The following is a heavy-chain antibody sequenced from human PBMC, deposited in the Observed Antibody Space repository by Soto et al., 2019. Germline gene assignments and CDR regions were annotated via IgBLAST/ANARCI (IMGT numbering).Heavy chain of an antibody. CDR2: IYYSGST. V-gene: IGHV4-59*01. CDR1: GGSISSYY. CDR3: ARGRRAYDAFDI. Sequence: KTSETLSLTCTVSGGSISSYYWSWIRQPPGKGLEWIGYIYYSGSTNYNPSLKSRVTISVDTSKNQFSLKLSSVTAADTAVYYCARGRRAYDAFDIWGQGTMVTVSS. J-gene: IGHJ3*02.